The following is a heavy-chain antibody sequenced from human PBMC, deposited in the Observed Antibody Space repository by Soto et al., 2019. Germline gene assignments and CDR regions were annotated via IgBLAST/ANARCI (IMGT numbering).Heavy chain of an antibody. V-gene: IGHV3-15*07. CDR2: IKSKTDGGTT. Sequence: GGSLRLSCAASGFTFSNAWMNWVRQAPGKGLEWVGRIKSKTDGGTTDYAAPVKGRFTISRDDSKNTLYLQMNSLRAEDTAVYYCAKRSSSSTFDYWGQGTLVTVSS. J-gene: IGHJ4*02. CDR1: GFTFSNAW. D-gene: IGHD6-6*01. CDR3: AKRSSSSTFDY.